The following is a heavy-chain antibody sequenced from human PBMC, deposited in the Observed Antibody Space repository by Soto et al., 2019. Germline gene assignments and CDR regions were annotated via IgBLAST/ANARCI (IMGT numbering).Heavy chain of an antibody. V-gene: IGHV3-74*01. J-gene: IGHJ4*02. CDR2: ISDDGSTI. CDR1: GFVFSMYW. Sequence: EVQLVESGGGLVQPGGSVRLSCAASGFVFSMYWMHWVRQAPDKGLEWVSRISDDGSTIHYADSVKGRFSISRDNAQNNLFLGMTALRDDDTAVYYCVRGPRPSSGGTGAFWGQGSPVTVSS. CDR3: VRGPRPSSGGTGAF. D-gene: IGHD2-15*01.